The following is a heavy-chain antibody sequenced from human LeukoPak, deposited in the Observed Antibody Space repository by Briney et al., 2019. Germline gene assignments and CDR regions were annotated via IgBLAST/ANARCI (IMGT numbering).Heavy chain of an antibody. Sequence: PSETLSLTCAVYGGSFSGYYWSWIRQPPGKGLEWIGEINHSGCTNYNPSLKSRVTISVDTSKNQFSLKLSSVTAADTAVYYCARDSVIAARKFDYWGQGTLVTVSS. CDR1: GGSFSGYY. V-gene: IGHV4-34*01. CDR3: ARDSVIAARKFDY. J-gene: IGHJ4*02. D-gene: IGHD6-6*01. CDR2: INHSGCT.